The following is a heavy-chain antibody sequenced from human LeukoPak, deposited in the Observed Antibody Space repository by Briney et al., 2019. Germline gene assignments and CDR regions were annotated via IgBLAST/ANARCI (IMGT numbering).Heavy chain of an antibody. CDR3: ARGGGYGDYSNWFDP. J-gene: IGHJ5*02. CDR2: IYHSGST. CDR1: GGSISSGGYS. V-gene: IGHV4-30-2*01. Sequence: SETLSLTCAVSGGSISSGGYSWSWIRQPPGKGLEWIGYIYHSGSTYYNPSLKSRVTISVDRSKNQFSLKLSSVTAADTAVYYCARGGGYGDYSNWFDPWGQGTLVTVSS. D-gene: IGHD4-17*01.